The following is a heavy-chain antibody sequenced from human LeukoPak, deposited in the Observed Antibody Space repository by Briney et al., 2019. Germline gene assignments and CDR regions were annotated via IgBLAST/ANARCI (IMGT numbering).Heavy chain of an antibody. CDR1: GFTFSSYS. Sequence: GGSLRLSCAASGFTFSSYSMNWVRQAPGKGLEWVPSISSSSSYIYYADSVKGRFTISRGNAKNSLYLQMNSLRAEDTAVYYCARSHYYDILTGYYLLQDARYYFDYWGQGTLVTVSS. V-gene: IGHV3-21*01. J-gene: IGHJ4*02. D-gene: IGHD3-9*01. CDR2: ISSSSSYI. CDR3: ARSHYYDILTGYYLLQDARYYFDY.